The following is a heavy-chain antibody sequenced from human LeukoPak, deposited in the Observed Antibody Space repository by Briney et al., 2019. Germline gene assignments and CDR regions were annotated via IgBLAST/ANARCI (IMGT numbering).Heavy chain of an antibody. CDR3: ARVNYFDGSGCYWWFDP. J-gene: IGHJ5*02. V-gene: IGHV4-59*08. D-gene: IGHD3-22*01. Sequence: SETLSLTCAVSGDSISSYYWSWVRQAPGKGLEWIAYIHYSGTTNYNPSLKSRVTISVDTSKNQFSLKLSSVTAADTAVYYCARVNYFDGSGCYWWFDPWGQGTLVTVSS. CDR1: GDSISSYY. CDR2: IHYSGTT.